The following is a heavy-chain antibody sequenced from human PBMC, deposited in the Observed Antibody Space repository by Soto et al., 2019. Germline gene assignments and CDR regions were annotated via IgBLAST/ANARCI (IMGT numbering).Heavy chain of an antibody. V-gene: IGHV3-48*03. Sequence: GGSLRLSCAASGFSFSSFEMDWFRQAPGKGPEWVSYIGTTGSRIYYADSVRGRFTISRDNAKNSLYLQMTSLRAEDTAVYYCVRATYTTSYYFDFWGQGTLVTVSS. CDR2: IGTTGSRI. D-gene: IGHD6-6*01. J-gene: IGHJ4*02. CDR3: VRATYTTSYYFDF. CDR1: GFSFSSFE.